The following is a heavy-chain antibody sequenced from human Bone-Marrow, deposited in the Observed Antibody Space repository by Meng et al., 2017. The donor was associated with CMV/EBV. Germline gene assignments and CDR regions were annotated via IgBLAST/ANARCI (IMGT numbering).Heavy chain of an antibody. V-gene: IGHV1-2*02. CDR2: IHPHRGDT. D-gene: IGHD4-23*01. J-gene: IGHJ5*02. CDR1: GYTFTAHY. Sequence: ASVKVSCKASGYTFTAHYFHWVRQAPGQGLEWMGWIHPHRGDTNYAQQFQGRVTLTRDTSINTGYMELSSLRSEDTAVYYCARGGGNARINWFDPWGQGTLVTVSS. CDR3: ARGGGNARINWFDP.